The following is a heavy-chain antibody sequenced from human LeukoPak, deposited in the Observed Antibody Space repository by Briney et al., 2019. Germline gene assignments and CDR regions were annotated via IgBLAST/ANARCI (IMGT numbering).Heavy chain of an antibody. J-gene: IGHJ6*02. CDR1: GFSLSTSGVG. Sequence: SGPTLGSPTQTLTLTCTFSGFSLSTSGVGVGLIRQPPGKALEWLALIYWNDDKRYSPSLKSRLTITKDTSKNQVVLTMTNMDPVDTATYYCAHSLYYYYGMDVWGQGTTVTVSS. CDR3: AHSLYYYYGMDV. CDR2: IYWNDDK. V-gene: IGHV2-5*01.